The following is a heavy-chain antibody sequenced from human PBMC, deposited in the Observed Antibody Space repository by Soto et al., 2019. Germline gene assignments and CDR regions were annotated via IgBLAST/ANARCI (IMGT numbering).Heavy chain of an antibody. V-gene: IGHV1-3*01. CDR3: ARDQKPAGILDY. D-gene: IGHD2-2*01. CDR1: GYTFTSYA. J-gene: IGHJ4*02. CDR2: INAGNGNT. Sequence: SSVKVSCKASGYTFTSYAMHWVRQAPGQRLEWMGWINAGNGNTKYSQKFQGRVTITRDTSASTAYMELSSLRSEDTAVYYYARDQKPAGILDYCGQGTLVTVSS.